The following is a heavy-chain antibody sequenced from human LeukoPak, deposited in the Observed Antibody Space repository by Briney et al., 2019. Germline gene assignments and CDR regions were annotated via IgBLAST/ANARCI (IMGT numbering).Heavy chain of an antibody. CDR1: GGSFSDEA. CDR2: IIPLLGIT. V-gene: IGHV1-69*04. J-gene: IGHJ4*02. CDR3: GRDLRRATDL. Sequence: SVKVSRRASGGSFSDEAITWVRQAPGQGLEWVARIIPLLGITNYAQALQGRVAITADKVTGTFYMELESLRSEDTAVYYCGRDLRRATDLWGQGTLVTVSS.